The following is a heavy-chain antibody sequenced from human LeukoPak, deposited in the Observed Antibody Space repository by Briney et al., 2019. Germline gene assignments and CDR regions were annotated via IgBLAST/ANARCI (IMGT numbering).Heavy chain of an antibody. Sequence: GGSLRLSCAASGFTFSRYSMHWVRQAPGKGLEYVSAISNNGSSIYYAKSVKGRFTISRDNAKNSLYLQMNSLRAEDTAVYYCARGGDGTSWFHNAFDSWGQGTMVTVSS. D-gene: IGHD6-13*01. J-gene: IGHJ3*02. CDR2: ISNNGSSI. CDR1: GFTFSRYS. V-gene: IGHV3-64*01. CDR3: ARGGDGTSWFHNAFDS.